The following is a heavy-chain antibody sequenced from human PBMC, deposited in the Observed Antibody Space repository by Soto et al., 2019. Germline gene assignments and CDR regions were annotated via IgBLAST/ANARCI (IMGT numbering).Heavy chain of an antibody. CDR3: ASYDSSGYHFDY. D-gene: IGHD3-22*01. J-gene: IGHJ4*02. Sequence: SVKVSCKASGGTFSSYAISWVRQAPGQGLEWMGGIIPIFGTANYAQKFQGRVTITADESTSTAYMELSSLRSEDTAVYYCASYDSSGYHFDYWGQGTLVTVSS. V-gene: IGHV1-69*13. CDR1: GGTFSSYA. CDR2: IIPIFGTA.